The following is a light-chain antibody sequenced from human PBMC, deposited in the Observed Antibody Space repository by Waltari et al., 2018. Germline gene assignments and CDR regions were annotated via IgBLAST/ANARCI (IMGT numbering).Light chain of an antibody. Sequence: SALTPPSSVSGSSGQSITISGSRISSACGGYEYGAWYQQHPVKAPKVIIYDVNNRPSGVSNRFSGSKSGSSASLTISGLQAEDEADYYCSSFTSSTTGIFGGGTKVTVL. J-gene: IGLJ2*01. CDR2: DVN. CDR1: SSACGGYEY. V-gene: IGLV2-14*03. CDR3: SSFTSSTTGI.